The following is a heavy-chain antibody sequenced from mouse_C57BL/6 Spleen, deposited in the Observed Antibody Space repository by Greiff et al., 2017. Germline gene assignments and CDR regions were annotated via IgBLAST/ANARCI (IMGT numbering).Heavy chain of an antibody. CDR2: IYPRDGST. D-gene: IGHD1-1*01. J-gene: IGHJ4*01. Sequence: QVQLQQSGPELVKPGASVKLSCKASGYTFTSYDINWVKQRPGQGLEWIGWIYPRDGSTKYNEKFKGKATLTVDTSSSTAYMELHSLTAEDSAVYFCAREGNYYGSSWYAMDYWGQGTSVTVSS. CDR3: AREGNYYGSSWYAMDY. V-gene: IGHV1-85*01. CDR1: GYTFTSYD.